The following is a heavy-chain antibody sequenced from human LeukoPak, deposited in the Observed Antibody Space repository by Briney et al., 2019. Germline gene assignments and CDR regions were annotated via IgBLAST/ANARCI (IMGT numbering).Heavy chain of an antibody. V-gene: IGHV1-2*02. CDR1: GYTFTGYY. J-gene: IGHJ3*02. Sequence: GASVKVSCKASGYTFTGYYMHWVRQAPGQGLEWMGWINPNSGGTNYAQKFQGRVTMTRDTSISTAYMELSRLRSDDTAVYYCATPVSHTNWITPKSPRRPTDAFDIWGQGTMVTVSS. CDR3: ATPVSHTNWITPKSPRRPTDAFDI. D-gene: IGHD1-1*01. CDR2: INPNSGGT.